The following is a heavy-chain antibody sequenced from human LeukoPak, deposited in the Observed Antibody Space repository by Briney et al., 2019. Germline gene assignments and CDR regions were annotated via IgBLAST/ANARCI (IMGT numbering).Heavy chain of an antibody. J-gene: IGHJ2*01. Sequence: GGSLRLSCAASGFTFSSYWMHWVRQAPGKGLVWVSRINSDGSSTSYADSVKGRFTISRDNARNSLYLQMNSLRAEDTAVYYCARDGLAAATLHWCFDLWGRGTLVTVSS. CDR2: INSDGSST. CDR3: ARDGLAAATLHWCFDL. V-gene: IGHV3-74*01. D-gene: IGHD2-15*01. CDR1: GFTFSSYW.